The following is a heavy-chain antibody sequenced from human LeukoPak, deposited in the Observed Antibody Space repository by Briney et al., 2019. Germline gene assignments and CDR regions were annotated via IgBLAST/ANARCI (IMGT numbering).Heavy chain of an antibody. CDR1: GFTFDANA. Sequence: PGRSLRLSCAASGFTFDANAMHWVRQAPGKGLEWVSGINWNSNSIGYADSVKGRFTISRDNAKNSLYLQMNSLRVEDTAVYYCASGTTRLDYFDYWGQGALVTVSS. CDR2: INWNSNSI. D-gene: IGHD1-1*01. V-gene: IGHV3-9*01. J-gene: IGHJ4*02. CDR3: ASGTTRLDYFDY.